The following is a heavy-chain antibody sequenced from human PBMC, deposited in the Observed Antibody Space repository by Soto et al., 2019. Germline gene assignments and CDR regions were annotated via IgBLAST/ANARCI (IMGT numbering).Heavy chain of an antibody. Sequence: NPSETLSLTCTVSGGSISSSSYYWGWIRQPPGKGLEWIGSIYYSGSTYYNPSLKSRVTISVDTSKNQFSLKLSSVTAADTAVYYCARHQSSRADPTPMVAYGMDVWGQGTTVTVSS. J-gene: IGHJ6*02. D-gene: IGHD2-15*01. V-gene: IGHV4-39*01. CDR1: GGSISSSSYY. CDR2: IYYSGST. CDR3: ARHQSSRADPTPMVAYGMDV.